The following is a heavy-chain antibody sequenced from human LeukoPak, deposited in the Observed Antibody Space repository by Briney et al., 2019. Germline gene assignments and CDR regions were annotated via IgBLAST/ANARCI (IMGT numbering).Heavy chain of an antibody. J-gene: IGHJ4*02. CDR3: ARGASYGDPVYYFDY. V-gene: IGHV4-38-2*02. CDR1: GSSITSGFY. Sequence: RASETLSLTCIVSGSSITSGFYWGFIRQPPGKGLEYIGTVFRSGSTYYNPSLKSRVTISVDTSKNQFSLRLSSVTAADTAVYYCARGASYGDPVYYFDYWGQGTLVTVSS. D-gene: IGHD2-21*02. CDR2: VFRSGST.